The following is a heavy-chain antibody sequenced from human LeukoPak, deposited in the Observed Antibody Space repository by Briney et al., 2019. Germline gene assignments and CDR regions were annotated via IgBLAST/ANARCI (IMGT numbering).Heavy chain of an antibody. Sequence: EGSLRLSCAASGFTFSTYTMNWVRQAPGKGLEWVSSISTSSSYIYYADSVKGRFTISRDNAKNSLYLQMNSLRAEDTALYYCARGGGSCYNPGGQGTLVTVSS. CDR2: ISTSSSYI. CDR3: ARGGGSCYNP. J-gene: IGHJ4*02. CDR1: GFTFSTYT. V-gene: IGHV3-21*04. D-gene: IGHD2-15*01.